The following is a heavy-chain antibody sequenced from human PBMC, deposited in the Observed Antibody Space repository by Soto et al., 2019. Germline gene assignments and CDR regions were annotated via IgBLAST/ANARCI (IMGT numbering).Heavy chain of an antibody. V-gene: IGHV4-59*08. D-gene: IGHD2-8*01. CDR2: IYYSGST. J-gene: IGHJ2*01. CDR3: ATSSVSRLLNHWYFDL. CDR1: GGSISSYY. Sequence: SETLSLTCTVSGGSISSYYWSWIRQPPGKGLEWIGYIYYSGSTNYNPSLKSRVTISVDTSKNQFSLMLSSVTAADTAVYYCATSSVSRLLNHWYFDLCGGGTLVTVS.